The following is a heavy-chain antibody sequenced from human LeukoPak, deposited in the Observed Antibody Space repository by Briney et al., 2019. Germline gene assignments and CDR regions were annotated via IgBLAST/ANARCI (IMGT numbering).Heavy chain of an antibody. Sequence: PGGSLRLSCAASGFTFSSYWMHWVRQVPGKGLVWVSRINSDGSSTSYADSVKGRFTISRDNAKNTLYLQMNSLRAEDTAVYYCARGGGDHAFDIWGQGTMVTVSS. D-gene: IGHD2-21*02. CDR3: ARGGGDHAFDI. CDR2: INSDGSST. V-gene: IGHV3-74*01. CDR1: GFTFSSYW. J-gene: IGHJ3*02.